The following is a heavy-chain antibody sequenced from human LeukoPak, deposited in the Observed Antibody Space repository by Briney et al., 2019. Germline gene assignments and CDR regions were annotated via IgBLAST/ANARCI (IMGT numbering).Heavy chain of an antibody. Sequence: ASETLSLTCAVYGGSFSGYYWSWIRQPPGKQLEWIGEINHSGSTNYNPSLKSRVTISLDTSKNQFSLRLTSVTAADTAVYYCARGTSHYYGSGSHYIRRFDPWGQGTLVTVSS. V-gene: IGHV4-34*01. CDR1: GGSFSGYY. D-gene: IGHD3-10*01. CDR2: INHSGST. CDR3: ARGTSHYYGSGSHYIRRFDP. J-gene: IGHJ5*02.